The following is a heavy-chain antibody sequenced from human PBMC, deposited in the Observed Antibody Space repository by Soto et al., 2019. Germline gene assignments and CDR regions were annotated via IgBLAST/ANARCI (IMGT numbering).Heavy chain of an antibody. CDR1: GFTFSSYA. D-gene: IGHD2-15*01. CDR2: ISYDGSNK. Sequence: PGGSLRLSCAASGFTFSSYAMHWVRQAPGKGLEWVAVISYDGSNKYYADSVKGRFTISRDNSKNTLYLQMNSLRAEDTAVYYCARDHGSYSFDYWGQGTLVTVSS. V-gene: IGHV3-30-3*01. J-gene: IGHJ4*02. CDR3: ARDHGSYSFDY.